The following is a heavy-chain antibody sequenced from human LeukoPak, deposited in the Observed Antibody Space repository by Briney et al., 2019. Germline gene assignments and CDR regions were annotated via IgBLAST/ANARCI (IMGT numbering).Heavy chain of an antibody. CDR3: ARSPARYCSSTSCYYFDY. J-gene: IGHJ4*02. D-gene: IGHD2-2*01. CDR2: IIPIFGTA. CDR1: GGTFSSYA. Sequence: GASVKVSCKASGGTFSSYAISWVRQAPGQGLEWMGGIIPIFGTANYAQKLQGRVTITADESTSTAYMELSSLRSEGTAVYYCARSPARYCSSTSCYYFDYWGQGTLVTVSS. V-gene: IGHV1-69*13.